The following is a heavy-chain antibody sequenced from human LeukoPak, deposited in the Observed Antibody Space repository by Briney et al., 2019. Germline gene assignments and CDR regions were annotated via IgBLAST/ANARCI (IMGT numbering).Heavy chain of an antibody. J-gene: IGHJ6*02. CDR1: GYTFTSYD. D-gene: IGHD1-14*01. Sequence: GASVKVSCKASGYTFTSYDINWVRQATGQGLEWMGWMNPNSGNTGYAQKFKGRVTMTRNTSISTAYMELSSLRSEDTAVYYCARGSNLLTYYYYYGMDVWGQGTTVTVSS. V-gene: IGHV1-8*01. CDR2: MNPNSGNT. CDR3: ARGSNLLTYYYYYGMDV.